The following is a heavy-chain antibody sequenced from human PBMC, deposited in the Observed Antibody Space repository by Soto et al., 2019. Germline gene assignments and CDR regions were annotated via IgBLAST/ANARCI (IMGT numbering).Heavy chain of an antibody. J-gene: IGHJ4*02. V-gene: IGHV3-21*01. CDR1: GFTFSSYS. CDR3: ARDRKVYYYGSGTNVGYDY. CDR2: ISSSSSYI. D-gene: IGHD3-10*01. Sequence: GGSLRLSCAASGFTFSSYSMNWVRQAPGKGLEWVSSISSSSSYIYYADSVKGRFTISRDNAKNSLYLQMNSLRAEDTAVYYCARDRKVYYYGSGTNVGYDYWGQGTLVTVSS.